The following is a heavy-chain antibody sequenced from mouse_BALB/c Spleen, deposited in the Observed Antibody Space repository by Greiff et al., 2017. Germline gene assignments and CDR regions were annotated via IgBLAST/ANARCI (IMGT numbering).Heavy chain of an antibody. V-gene: IGHV2-9*02. Sequence: QVQLQQSGPGLVAPSQSLSITCTVSGFSLTSYGVHWVRQPPGKGLEWLGVIWAGGSTNYNSALMSRLSISKDNSKSQVFLKMNSLQTDDAAMYYCARGGKTHYFDYWGQGTTLTVSS. J-gene: IGHJ2*01. CDR1: GFSLTSYG. CDR2: IWAGGST. CDR3: ARGGKTHYFDY.